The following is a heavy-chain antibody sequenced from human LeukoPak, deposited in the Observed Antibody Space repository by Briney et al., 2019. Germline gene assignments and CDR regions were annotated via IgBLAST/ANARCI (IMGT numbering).Heavy chain of an antibody. J-gene: IGHJ6*03. Sequence: GGSLRLPCAASGFTFSDYYMSWIRQAPGKGLEWVSYISSSGSTIYYADSVKGRFTISRDNAKNSLYLQMNSLRAEDTAVYYCARDGVIGYSRQRGYYYYMDVWGKGTTVTISS. CDR1: GFTFSDYY. D-gene: IGHD6-13*01. CDR2: ISSSGSTI. CDR3: ARDGVIGYSRQRGYYYYMDV. V-gene: IGHV3-11*01.